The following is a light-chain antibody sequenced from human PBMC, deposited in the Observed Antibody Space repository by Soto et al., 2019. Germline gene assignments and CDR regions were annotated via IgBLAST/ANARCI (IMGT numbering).Light chain of an antibody. CDR3: QQYNNWPPWT. CDR2: AAS. V-gene: IGKV3-15*01. Sequence: EIVMTQSPATLSVSPGERATLSCRASQSVSSKVAWFQQKPGQAPRLLIYAASTRATGIPAKFSGSGSGTEFTLTISSLQSEDFAIYYCQQYNNWPPWTFGQWTKVEIK. J-gene: IGKJ1*01. CDR1: QSVSSK.